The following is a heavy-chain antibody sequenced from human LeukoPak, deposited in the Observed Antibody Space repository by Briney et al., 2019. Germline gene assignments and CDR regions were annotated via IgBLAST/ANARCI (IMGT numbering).Heavy chain of an antibody. J-gene: IGHJ4*02. CDR1: GGSISSGGYS. Sequence: SETLSLTCAVSGGSISSGGYSWSWSRQPRGKGLEWIGYIYHSGSTYYNPSLKSRVTISVDRSKNQFSLKLSSVTAADTAVYYCARDNGDYGLGYWGQGTLVTVSS. V-gene: IGHV4-30-2*01. D-gene: IGHD4-17*01. CDR2: IYHSGST. CDR3: ARDNGDYGLGY.